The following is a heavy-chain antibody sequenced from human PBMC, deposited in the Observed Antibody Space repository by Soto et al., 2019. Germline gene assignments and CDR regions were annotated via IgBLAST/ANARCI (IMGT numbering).Heavy chain of an antibody. Sequence: LSLTCTVSGGSISSGDYYWSWIRQPPGKGLEWIGYIYYSGSTYYNPSLKSRVTISVDTSKSQFSPKLSSVTAADTAVYYCASISVRNYYYGMDVWGQGTTVTVSS. J-gene: IGHJ6*02. V-gene: IGHV4-30-4*01. D-gene: IGHD3-10*01. CDR2: IYYSGST. CDR1: GGSISSGDYY. CDR3: ASISVRNYYYGMDV.